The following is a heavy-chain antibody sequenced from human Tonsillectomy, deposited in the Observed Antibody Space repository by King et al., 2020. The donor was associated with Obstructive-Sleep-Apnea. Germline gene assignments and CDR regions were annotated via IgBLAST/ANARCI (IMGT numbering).Heavy chain of an antibody. D-gene: IGHD3-22*01. CDR3: ARMRYYYDSSGYYTDYFDY. Sequence: VTLKESGPVLVKPTETLTLTCTVSGLSVSNARMGVSWIRQPPGKALEWLAHSFSNDEKAYRTSLRSRLTISKDTSKSQVVLTMTNMDPVDTATHYCARMRYYYDSSGYYTDYFDYWGQGALVSVSS. V-gene: IGHV2-26*01. CDR2: SFSNDEK. J-gene: IGHJ4*02. CDR1: GLSVSNARMG.